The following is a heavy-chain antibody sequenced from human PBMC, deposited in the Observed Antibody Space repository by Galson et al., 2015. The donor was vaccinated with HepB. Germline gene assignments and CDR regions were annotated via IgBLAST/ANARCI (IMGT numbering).Heavy chain of an antibody. CDR2: MNPNSGNT. CDR3: ARGREITFGFDP. CDR1: GYTFTSYD. V-gene: IGHV1-8*01. J-gene: IGHJ5*02. D-gene: IGHD3-16*01. Sequence: QSGAEVKKPGESLKISCKASGYTFTSYDINWVRQATGQGLEWMGWMNPNSGNTGYAQKFQGRVTMTRNTSISTAYMELSSLRSEDTAVYYCARGREITFGFDPWGQGTLVTVSS.